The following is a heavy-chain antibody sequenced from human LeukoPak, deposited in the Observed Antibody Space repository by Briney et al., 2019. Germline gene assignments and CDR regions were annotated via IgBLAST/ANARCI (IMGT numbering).Heavy chain of an antibody. Sequence: SETLSLTCTVSGGSISSGGYYWSWIRQHPGKGLEWIGYIYYSGSTYYNPSLKSRVTISVYTSKNQFSLKLSSVTAADTAVYYCARETYYYDSSGYYHDRSFDYWGQGTLVTVSS. J-gene: IGHJ4*02. CDR3: ARETYYYDSSGYYHDRSFDY. D-gene: IGHD3-22*01. CDR2: IYYSGST. V-gene: IGHV4-31*03. CDR1: GGSISSGGYY.